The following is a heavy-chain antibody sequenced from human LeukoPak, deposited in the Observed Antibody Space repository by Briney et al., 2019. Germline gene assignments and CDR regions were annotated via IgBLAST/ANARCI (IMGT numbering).Heavy chain of an antibody. J-gene: IGHJ3*02. D-gene: IGHD2-2*01. CDR3: ARQKCTSTSCLTKNAFDI. V-gene: IGHV4-4*09. Sequence: SETLSLPCTVSGSISGYYWRWIRQPPGKGLEWIGYIYTSGSTNYNPSLESRVTISVDTSKNQFSLDLSSVTAADTAVYYCARQKCTSTSCLTKNAFDIWGQGTMVTVSS. CDR2: IYTSGST. CDR1: GSISGYY.